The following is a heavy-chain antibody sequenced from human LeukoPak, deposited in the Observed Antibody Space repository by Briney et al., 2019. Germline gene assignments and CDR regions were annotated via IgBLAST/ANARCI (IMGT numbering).Heavy chain of an antibody. J-gene: IGHJ6*03. Sequence: ASVKVSCKASGYIFTSHFMHWVRQAPGQGLEWMGLINPSGGSTRYAQKFQGRVTMTRDMSTSTVYMELRSLRSEDTAVYYCARYSYGYNYYMDVWGKGTTVTVSS. V-gene: IGHV1-46*01. CDR1: GYIFTSHF. D-gene: IGHD5-18*01. CDR2: INPSGGST. CDR3: ARYSYGYNYYMDV.